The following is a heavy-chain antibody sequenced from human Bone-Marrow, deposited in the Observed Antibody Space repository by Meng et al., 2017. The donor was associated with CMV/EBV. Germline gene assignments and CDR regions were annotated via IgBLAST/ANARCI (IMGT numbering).Heavy chain of an antibody. J-gene: IGHJ4*02. V-gene: IGHV4-61*01. CDR2: IYYSGST. D-gene: IGHD5-18*01. CDR1: GGSVSSGSYY. CDR3: ARVGVDTAMGHFDY. Sequence: GSLRLSCTVSGGSVSSGSYYWSWIRQPPGKGLEWIGYIYYSGSTNYNPSLKSRVTISVDTSKNQFSLKLSSVTAADTAVYYCARVGVDTAMGHFDYWGQGTLVTVSS.